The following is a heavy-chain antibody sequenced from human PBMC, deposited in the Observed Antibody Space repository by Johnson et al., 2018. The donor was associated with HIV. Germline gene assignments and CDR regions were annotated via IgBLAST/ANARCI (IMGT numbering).Heavy chain of an antibody. CDR2: NWNGGTP. Sequence: VQLVESGGGLIQPGGSLRLSCAASGFTVSSNYMSWVRQAPGTGLEWVSSINWNGGTPGSADSVKGRFTISRDNSKNTLYLQMSSLRAEDTAVYYCARNGLIPAAKGVAFDIWGQGTMVTVSS. J-gene: IGHJ3*02. CDR1: GFTVSSNY. CDR3: ARNGLIPAAKGVAFDI. V-gene: IGHV3-53*01. D-gene: IGHD2-2*01.